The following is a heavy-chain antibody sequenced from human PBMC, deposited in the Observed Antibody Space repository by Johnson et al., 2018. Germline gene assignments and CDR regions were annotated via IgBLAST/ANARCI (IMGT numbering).Heavy chain of an antibody. CDR3: ARWVWEEVFGMDV. CDR2: ISSSSTYI. J-gene: IGHJ6*02. CDR1: GFTFSSYS. Sequence: VQLVESGGGLVKXGGSXRLXCAASGFTFSSYSMKRVRPAPGKGLEWVSSISSSSTYIYYADLVKGRFTIPRDNTKNSLYLHMKSRRAEDTAVFYCARWVWEEVFGMDVWGQGTTVTVSS. V-gene: IGHV3-21*06. D-gene: IGHD1-26*01.